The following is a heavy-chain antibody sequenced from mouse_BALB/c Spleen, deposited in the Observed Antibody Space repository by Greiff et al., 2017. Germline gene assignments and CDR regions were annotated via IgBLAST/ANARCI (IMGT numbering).Heavy chain of an antibody. CDR2: INPSTGYT. J-gene: IGHJ3*01. D-gene: IGHD2-2*01. Sequence: VQLQQSGAELAKPGASVKMSCKASGYTFTSYWMHWVKQRPGQGLEWIGYINPSTGYTEYNQKFKDKATLTADKSSSTAYMQLSSLTSEDSAVYYCARGGYDWFAYWGQGTLVTVSA. V-gene: IGHV1-7*01. CDR3: ARGGYDWFAY. CDR1: GYTFTSYW.